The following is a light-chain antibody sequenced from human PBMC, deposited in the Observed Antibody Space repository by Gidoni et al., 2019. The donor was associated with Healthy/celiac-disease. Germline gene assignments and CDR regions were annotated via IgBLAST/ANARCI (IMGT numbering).Light chain of an antibody. CDR1: QSISSY. V-gene: IGKV1-39*01. CDR2: AAS. CDR3: QQSYSTLGT. Sequence: DIQMTQSPSSLSASVGDRVTITCRASQSISSYLNWYQQKPGKAPKLLIYAASSLQSGVPSRVSGSGSGTDFTLTISSLQPEDFATYYGQQSYSTLGTFGPGTKVDIK. J-gene: IGKJ3*01.